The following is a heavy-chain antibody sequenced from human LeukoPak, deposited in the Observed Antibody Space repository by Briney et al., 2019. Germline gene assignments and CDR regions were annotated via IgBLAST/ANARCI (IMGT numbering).Heavy chain of an antibody. CDR1: GYTFTSYD. D-gene: IGHD3-22*01. J-gene: IGHJ6*03. V-gene: IGHV1-8*03. CDR2: MNPNSGNT. Sequence: ASVKVSCKASGYTFTSYDINWVRQATGQGLEWMGWMNPNSGNTGYAQKFQGRVTITRNTSISTAYMELSSLRSEDTAAYYCARGCSFTSSGYHNYVFNYYYYYMDVWGKGTTVTVSS. CDR3: ARGCSFTSSGYHNYVFNYYYYYMDV.